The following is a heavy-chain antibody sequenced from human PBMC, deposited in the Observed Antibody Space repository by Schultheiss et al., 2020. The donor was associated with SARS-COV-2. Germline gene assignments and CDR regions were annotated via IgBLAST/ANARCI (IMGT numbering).Heavy chain of an antibody. CDR1: GYTFTGYY. V-gene: IGHV1-2*02. CDR2: INPNSGGT. Sequence: GESLKISCKASGYTFTGYYMHWVRQAPGQGLEWMGWINPNSGGTNYAQKFQERVTITRDMYTSTAYMELSSLRSEDTAVYYCAADPGSEGSYYYYYGMDVWGQGTTVTVSS. J-gene: IGHJ6*02. D-gene: IGHD3-10*01. CDR3: AADPGSEGSYYYYYGMDV.